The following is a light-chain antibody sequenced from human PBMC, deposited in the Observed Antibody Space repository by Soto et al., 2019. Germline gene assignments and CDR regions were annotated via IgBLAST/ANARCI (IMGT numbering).Light chain of an antibody. J-gene: IGKJ5*01. Sequence: VFTQSPATLSLTPGERATLSCRASQSVSNYLSWYQQKPGLAPRLLMYETSRRATGIPARFSGSGSGTDFTLTISSLEPEDFAVYYCQQRNNWRDTFGQGTRLEIK. CDR1: QSVSNY. CDR3: QQRNNWRDT. V-gene: IGKV3-11*01. CDR2: ETS.